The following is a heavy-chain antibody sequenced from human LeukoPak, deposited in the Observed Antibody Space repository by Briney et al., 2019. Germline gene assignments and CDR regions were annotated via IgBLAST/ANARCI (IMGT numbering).Heavy chain of an antibody. CDR2: MREDGREI. J-gene: IGHJ4*02. V-gene: IGHV3-7*01. CDR1: GLTFSSYW. D-gene: IGHD1-26*01. CDR3: ARGGATRGRFEN. Sequence: GGSLRLSCEASGLTFSSYWMSWVRQAPGKGLDWVASMREDGREIYYVDSAKGRFTISRDNPKNSLYLQMNFLRAEDTAVYYCARGGATRGRFENWGQGTLVTVSS.